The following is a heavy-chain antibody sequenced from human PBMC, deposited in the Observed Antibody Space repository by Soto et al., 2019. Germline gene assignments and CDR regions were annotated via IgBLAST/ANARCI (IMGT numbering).Heavy chain of an antibody. CDR1: GGSISSYY. CDR3: ARGGTHSSSWSSFYYYYYGMDV. J-gene: IGHJ6*02. CDR2: IYSSGST. V-gene: IGHV4-59*01. D-gene: IGHD6-13*01. Sequence: TSETLSLTCTVSGGSISSYYWSWIRQPPGKGLKWIGYIYSSGSTNYNPSLKSRVTISVDTSKNQFSLKLSSVTAADTAVYYCARGGTHSSSWSSFYYYYYGMDVWGQGTTVTVSS.